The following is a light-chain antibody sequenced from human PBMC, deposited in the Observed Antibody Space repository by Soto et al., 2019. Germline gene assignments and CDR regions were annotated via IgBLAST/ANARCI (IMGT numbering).Light chain of an antibody. Sequence: ENVLTQSPGTLSLSPGQRATLSCRASHTISSSYLAWYQQKPGQAPRLLIYAISDRATGVPDRFRGSGSGTDFTLTITRLEPEDFAVYFCQQRSNWPLLTFGGGTKVEIK. CDR1: HTISSSY. CDR2: AIS. J-gene: IGKJ4*01. V-gene: IGKV3D-20*02. CDR3: QQRSNWPLLT.